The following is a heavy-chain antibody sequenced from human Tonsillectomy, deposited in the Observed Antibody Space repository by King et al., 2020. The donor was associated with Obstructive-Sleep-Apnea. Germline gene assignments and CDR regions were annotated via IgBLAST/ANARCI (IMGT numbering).Heavy chain of an antibody. CDR2: MYYSGNT. V-gene: IGHV4-59*08. Sequence: QLQESGPGLVKPSETLSLTCTVSGGSISNYYWSWIRQPPGKGLEWIGYMYYSGNTNFNPSLKSRVTISADTSKIQFSLRLTSVTAADTAVYYCARHRGVEDYGGYGDYFDYWGQGTLVTVSS. D-gene: IGHD5-12*01. CDR3: ARHRGVEDYGGYGDYFDY. J-gene: IGHJ4*02. CDR1: GGSISNYY.